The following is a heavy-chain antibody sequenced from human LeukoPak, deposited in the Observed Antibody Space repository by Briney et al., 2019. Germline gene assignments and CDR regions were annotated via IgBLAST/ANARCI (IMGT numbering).Heavy chain of an antibody. CDR1: GFTYSSYG. D-gene: IGHD3-22*01. Sequence: GGPLRLSCAASGFTYSSYGMLGLRQAPGKGGEGVADISYDGSNKYYADSVKGRFTISRDNSKNMLYLQMNSLRAEGTAVYCCARVRDDSSGYEDAFDIWGQGTMVTVSS. CDR3: ARVRDDSSGYEDAFDI. J-gene: IGHJ3*02. V-gene: IGHV3-30*03. CDR2: ISYDGSNK.